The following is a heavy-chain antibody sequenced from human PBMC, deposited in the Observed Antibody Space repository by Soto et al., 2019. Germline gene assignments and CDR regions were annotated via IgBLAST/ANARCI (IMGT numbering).Heavy chain of an antibody. V-gene: IGHV3-30*18. CDR3: AKPGIAAAGTISYYFDY. CDR2: ISYDGSNK. Sequence: QVQLVESGGGVVQPGRSLRLSCAASGFTFSSYGMHWARQAPGKGLEWVAVISYDGSNKYYADSVKGRFTISRDNSKNTLYLQMNSLRAEDTAVYYCAKPGIAAAGTISYYFDYWGQGTLVTVSS. CDR1: GFTFSSYG. J-gene: IGHJ4*02. D-gene: IGHD6-13*01.